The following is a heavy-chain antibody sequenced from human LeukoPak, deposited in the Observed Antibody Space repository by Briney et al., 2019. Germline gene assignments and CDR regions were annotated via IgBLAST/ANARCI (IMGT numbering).Heavy chain of an antibody. J-gene: IGHJ4*02. CDR3: ARHGPLYDIWSAQFYFDY. V-gene: IGHV4-59*08. D-gene: IGHD3-3*01. CDR1: GDSISTYY. Sequence: SETLSLTCTVSGDSISTYYWSWIRQPPGKRLEWIGYIYFGGTTNYNPSLKSRVTISVDTSKNQFSLRLSSVTAADTALYYCARHGPLYDIWSAQFYFDYWGQGTLVTVSS. CDR2: IYFGGTT.